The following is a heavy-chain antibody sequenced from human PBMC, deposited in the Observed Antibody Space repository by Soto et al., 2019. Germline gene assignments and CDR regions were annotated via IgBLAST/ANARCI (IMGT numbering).Heavy chain of an antibody. CDR3: ARGYDISGYYYFDY. CDR1: GGSINTFY. Sequence: SETLSLTCTVSGGSINTFYWSWVRQPAGKGLEWIGRIFSSGSTSFNPSLESRVTISVDTSKNQFFLKLSSVTAADTAVYYCARGYDISGYYYFDYWGQGTLVTVSS. V-gene: IGHV4-4*07. D-gene: IGHD3-22*01. J-gene: IGHJ4*02. CDR2: IFSSGST.